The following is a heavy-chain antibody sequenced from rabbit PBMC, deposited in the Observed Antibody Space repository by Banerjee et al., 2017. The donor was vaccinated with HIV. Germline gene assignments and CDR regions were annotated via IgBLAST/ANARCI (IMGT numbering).Heavy chain of an antibody. V-gene: IGHV1S40*01. Sequence: QSLEESGGGLVKPGASLTLTCTASGFSFSSSYWICWVRQAPGKGLEWIGCIATGTGNSYYATWAKGQFTISKTSSTTVTLQLTSLTAADTATYFCARAPYVIPVGYGMTRLDLWGQGTLVTVS. CDR3: ARAPYVIPVGYGMTRLDL. D-gene: IGHD6-1*01. J-gene: IGHJ3*01. CDR2: IATGTGNS. CDR1: GFSFSSSYW.